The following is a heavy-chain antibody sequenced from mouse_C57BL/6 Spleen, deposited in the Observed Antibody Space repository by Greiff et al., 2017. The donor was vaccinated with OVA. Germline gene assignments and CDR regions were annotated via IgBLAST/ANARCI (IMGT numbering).Heavy chain of an antibody. CDR1: GFNIKDYY. D-gene: IGHD2-10*01. CDR3: ARTPTQYYFDY. J-gene: IGHJ2*01. Sequence: EVQLQQSGAELVKPGASVKLSCTASGFNIKDYYMHWVKQRTEQGLEWIGRIDPEDGETKYAPKFQGKATITADTSSNTAYLQLSSLTSEDTAVYCCARTPTQYYFDYWGQGTTLTVSS. V-gene: IGHV14-2*01. CDR2: IDPEDGET.